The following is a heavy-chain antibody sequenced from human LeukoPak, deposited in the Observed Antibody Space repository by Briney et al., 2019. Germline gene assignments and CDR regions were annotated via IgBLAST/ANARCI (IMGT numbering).Heavy chain of an antibody. CDR2: IYHSGST. V-gene: IGHV4-38-2*02. Sequence: PSETLSLTCTVSGYSISSGYYWGWIRQPPGKGLEWIGSIYHSGSTYYNPSLKSRVTISVDTSKNQFSLKLSSVTAADTAVYYCARDRRNDAFDIWGQGTMVTVSS. J-gene: IGHJ3*02. CDR1: GYSISSGYY. CDR3: ARDRRNDAFDI.